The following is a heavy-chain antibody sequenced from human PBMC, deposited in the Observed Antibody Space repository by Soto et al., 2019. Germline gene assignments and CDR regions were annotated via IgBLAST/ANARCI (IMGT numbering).Heavy chain of an antibody. Sequence: QDKLVQSGVEVKKPGASVKVSCKSSGYSFTNYGITWVRQAPGQGFEWMGWISAYNANTNYAQKLQGRVTMTTDASTNTAYLELRSLRSDDTAVYYCARDRGVAPPVAGNTHYYYYMDVWGKGTTVTVSS. V-gene: IGHV1-18*01. CDR2: ISAYNANT. J-gene: IGHJ6*03. CDR1: GYSFTNYG. D-gene: IGHD6-19*01. CDR3: ARDRGVAPPVAGNTHYYYYMDV.